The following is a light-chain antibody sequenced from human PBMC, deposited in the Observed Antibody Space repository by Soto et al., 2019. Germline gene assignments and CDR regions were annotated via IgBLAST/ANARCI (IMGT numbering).Light chain of an antibody. J-gene: IGLJ3*02. CDR2: RNN. CDR3: AAWDDSLSGWV. Sequence: QSVLTQPPSAFGTPGQRVTIPCPESSPNIGSNYVNWYQRLPGTAPKLLIYRNNQRPSGVPDRFSGSKSGTSASLAISGLRSEDEADYYCAAWDDSLSGWVFGGGTKVTVL. V-gene: IGLV1-47*01. CDR1: SPNIGSNY.